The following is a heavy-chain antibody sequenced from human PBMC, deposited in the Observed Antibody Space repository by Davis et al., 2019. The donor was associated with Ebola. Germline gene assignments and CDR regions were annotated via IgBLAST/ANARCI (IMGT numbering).Heavy chain of an antibody. CDR3: ARGETPDDAFDV. J-gene: IGHJ3*01. CDR2: VYRDDTT. CDR1: GFSVNYNY. Sequence: GGSLRLSCAVSGFSVNYNYMSWVRLAPGKGLEWVAIVYRDDTTYSAASVKGRFTISRDSARNKIFLQLHSLRVEDTAVYYCARGETPDDAFDVWGQGTMVTVSS. V-gene: IGHV3-53*01.